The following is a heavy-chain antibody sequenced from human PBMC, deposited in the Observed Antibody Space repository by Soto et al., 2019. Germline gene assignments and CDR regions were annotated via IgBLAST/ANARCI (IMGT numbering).Heavy chain of an antibody. Sequence: GVLGPSCTACGLIFSEYALDWVRHTPGAGLEWVSTLSKDGANEHYVDAVKGRFTISRDDAKNTLYLQMNSLRAEDTAMYYCPKDPSTGGADSWGQGTQVTVSS. D-gene: IGHD2-21*01. CDR3: PKDPSTGGADS. CDR2: LSKDGANE. J-gene: IGHJ4*02. V-gene: IGHV3-23*01. CDR1: GLIFSEYA.